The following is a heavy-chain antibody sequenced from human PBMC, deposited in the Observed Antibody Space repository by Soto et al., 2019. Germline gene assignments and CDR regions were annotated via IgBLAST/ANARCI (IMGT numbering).Heavy chain of an antibody. D-gene: IGHD6-19*01. CDR3: ARRWLTHAVGY. CDR1: GGSFSGYY. J-gene: IGHJ4*02. CDR2: INHSGST. Sequence: SETLSLTCAVYGGSFSGYYWSWIRQPPGKGLEWIGEINHSGSTNYNPSLKSRVTISVDTSKNQFSLKLSSVTAADTAVYYCARRWLTHAVGYWGQGTLVTVSS. V-gene: IGHV4-34*01.